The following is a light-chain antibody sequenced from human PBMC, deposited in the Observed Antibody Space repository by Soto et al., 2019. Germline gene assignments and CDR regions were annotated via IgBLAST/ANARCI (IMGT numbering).Light chain of an antibody. CDR1: QGISNS. J-gene: IGKJ4*01. CDR3: QNYNSAPVT. V-gene: IGKV1-27*01. Sequence: DIQLTQSPSSLSASVGDRVTITCRASQGISNSLAWYQQKPGKVPKLLIYAASTLQSGVPSRFSGSGSGTDFTLTVNSLQAEDVATYYCQNYNSAPVTFGGGTKVEIK. CDR2: AAS.